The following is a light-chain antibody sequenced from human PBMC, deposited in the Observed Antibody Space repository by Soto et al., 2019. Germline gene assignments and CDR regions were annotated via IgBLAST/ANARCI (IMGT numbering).Light chain of an antibody. J-gene: IGLJ1*01. CDR1: KNDIGVYDL. Sequence: QSVLTQPPSACGSPGQSVTISCTGTKNDIGVYDLGSWYQHHPGKATRLISYEVVQRPSGVPDRFSGSKSGNTASLTVSRLQAADEADSICKSHAGSNTYALGRGTTV. CDR3: KSHAGSNTYA. V-gene: IGLV2-8*01. CDR2: EVV.